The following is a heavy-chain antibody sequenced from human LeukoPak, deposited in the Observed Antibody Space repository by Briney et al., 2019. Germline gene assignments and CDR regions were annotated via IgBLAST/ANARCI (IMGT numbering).Heavy chain of an antibody. Sequence: PSETLSLTCAVYGGSFSGYYWSWIRQPPGKGPEWIGEINHSGSTNYNPSLKSRVTISVDTSKNQFSLKLSSVTAADTAVYYCARRPGSYYYDSSGYYYPYYYYMDVWGKGTTVTVSS. CDR3: ARRPGSYYYDSSGYYYPYYYYMDV. CDR2: INHSGST. CDR1: GGSFSGYY. V-gene: IGHV4-34*01. D-gene: IGHD3-22*01. J-gene: IGHJ6*03.